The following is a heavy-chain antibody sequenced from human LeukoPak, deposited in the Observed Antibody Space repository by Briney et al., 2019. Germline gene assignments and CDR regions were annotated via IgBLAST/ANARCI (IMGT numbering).Heavy chain of an antibody. CDR2: ISGNGDIT. D-gene: IGHD5-12*01. CDR1: GFTFSNHG. CDR3: AKDDAWLRFLY. Sequence: GGSLRLSCAASGFTFSNHGMNWVRQAPGKGLEWVSGISGNGDITYYADSVKGRFTISRDNSKNTLYLQMNSLRAEDTAIYYCAKDDAWLRFLYWGQGTLVTASS. J-gene: IGHJ4*02. V-gene: IGHV3-23*01.